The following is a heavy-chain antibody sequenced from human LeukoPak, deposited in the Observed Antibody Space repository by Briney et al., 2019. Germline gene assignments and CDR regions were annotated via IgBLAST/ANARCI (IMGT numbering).Heavy chain of an antibody. V-gene: IGHV4-39*01. D-gene: IGHD2-21*01. CDR3: ASGLNDDAFDI. CDR2: FYYCSIT. J-gene: IGHJ3*02. CDR1: GGSVSGTSSY. Sequence: PSETLSLTCNISGGSVSGTSSYWGWIRQPPGKGLEWIVSFYYCSITYYNPSLRSRVAVSASTSKNQFSLKLTSLTAADTALYYCASGLNDDAFDIWGRGTLVIVSP.